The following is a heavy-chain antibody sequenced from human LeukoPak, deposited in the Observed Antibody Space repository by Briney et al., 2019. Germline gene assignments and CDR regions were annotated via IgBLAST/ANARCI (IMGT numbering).Heavy chain of an antibody. Sequence: GASVKVSCKASGYTFTSYDINWVRQATGQGLEWMGWMNPNSGNTGYAQKFQGRVTMTRNTSISTAYMELSSLRSEDTAVYYCAGIVSAYSSSWLDYWGQGALVIVSS. CDR3: AGIVSAYSSSWLDY. D-gene: IGHD2-2*01. V-gene: IGHV1-8*01. CDR2: MNPNSGNT. CDR1: GYTFTSYD. J-gene: IGHJ4*02.